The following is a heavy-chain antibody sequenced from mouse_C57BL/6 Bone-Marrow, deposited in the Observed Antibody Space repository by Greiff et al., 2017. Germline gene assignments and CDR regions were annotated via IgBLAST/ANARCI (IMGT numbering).Heavy chain of an antibody. CDR3: ARPDYYGSSCDY. CDR2: INPGSGGT. CDR1: GYAFTNYW. Sequence: QVQLQQSGAELVRPGASVKVSCKASGYAFTNYWIEWVKQRPGPGLEWIGVINPGSGGTTYNEKFKGKATLTADKSSSTAYMQLSSLTSEDSAVYFGARPDYYGSSCDYWGQGTTLTVSS. D-gene: IGHD1-1*01. V-gene: IGHV1-54*01. J-gene: IGHJ2*01.